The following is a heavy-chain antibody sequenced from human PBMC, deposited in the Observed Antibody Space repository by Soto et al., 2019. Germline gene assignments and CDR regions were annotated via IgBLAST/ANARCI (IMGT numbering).Heavy chain of an antibody. CDR1: GYTFTGYY. J-gene: IGHJ6*02. Sequence: QVQLVQSGAEVKKPGASVKISCKASGYTFTGYYMHWVRQAPGQGLEWMGCINPNSGGTKYAQKFQGRVTMTRDSSISTAYMELSRLRADDTPVYYCAGPCPGGGSSGSWTRPYDYYGMDVWGQGTTVTFSS. V-gene: IGHV1-2*02. D-gene: IGHD2-15*01. CDR2: INPNSGGT. CDR3: AGPCPGGGSSGSWTRPYDYYGMDV.